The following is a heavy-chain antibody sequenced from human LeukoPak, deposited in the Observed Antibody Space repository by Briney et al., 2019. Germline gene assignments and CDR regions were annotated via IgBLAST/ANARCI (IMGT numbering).Heavy chain of an antibody. CDR2: INPNSGGT. J-gene: IGHJ2*01. CDR1: GGTFSNYA. D-gene: IGHD4-23*01. Sequence: ASVKVSCKASGGTFSNYAISWVRQAPGQGLEWMGWINPNSGGTNYAQKLQGRVTMTRDTSITTAYMELSRLSSDDTAVYYCARHPGKVTNDWYFDLWGRGTLVTVSS. CDR3: ARHPGKVTNDWYFDL. V-gene: IGHV1-2*02.